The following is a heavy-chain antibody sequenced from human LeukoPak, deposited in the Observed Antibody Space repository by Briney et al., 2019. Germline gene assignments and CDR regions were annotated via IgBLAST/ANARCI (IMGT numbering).Heavy chain of an antibody. CDR2: VGHTGST. CDR3: ARVRAPFSTGYYHY. CDR1: GGSFGGYS. Sequence: SETLSLTCAIYGGSFGGYSWAWIRQPPGEGLEWIGEVGHTGSTNYNPSLKSRVTMSADTSKSQFSLNLSSVTAADTAVYYCARVRAPFSTGYYHYWGQGTLVTVSS. V-gene: IGHV4-34*01. J-gene: IGHJ4*02. D-gene: IGHD3-9*01.